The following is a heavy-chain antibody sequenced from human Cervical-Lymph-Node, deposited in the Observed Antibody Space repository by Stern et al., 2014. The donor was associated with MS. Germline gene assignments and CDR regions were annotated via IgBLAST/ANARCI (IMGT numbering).Heavy chain of an antibody. CDR3: VHWNGGR. V-gene: IGHV3-74*01. J-gene: IGHJ4*02. CDR1: GFIFRDHW. D-gene: IGHD1-1*01. Sequence: EEQLVESGGGLAQPGGSLRLSCAASGFIFRDHWMHWVRQAPGKGLVWVSRINGDGSYTSYADSVKGRFTVSRDNARNTLFLQMNSLRTEDTAVYYCVHWNGGRWGQGALVTVSS. CDR2: INGDGSYT.